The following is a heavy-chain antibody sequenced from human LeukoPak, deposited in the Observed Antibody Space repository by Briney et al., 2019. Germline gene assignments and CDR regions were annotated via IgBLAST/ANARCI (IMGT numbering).Heavy chain of an antibody. Sequence: SETLSLTCAVYGGSFSGYYWSWLRQPPGKGLEWIGEINHSGSTNYNPSLKSRVTISVDTSKNQFSLKLSSVTAADTAVYYCARHPVRYYYDSSGQGMDVWGKGTTVTISS. CDR2: INHSGST. CDR3: ARHPVRYYYDSSGQGMDV. J-gene: IGHJ6*03. V-gene: IGHV4-34*01. D-gene: IGHD3-22*01. CDR1: GGSFSGYY.